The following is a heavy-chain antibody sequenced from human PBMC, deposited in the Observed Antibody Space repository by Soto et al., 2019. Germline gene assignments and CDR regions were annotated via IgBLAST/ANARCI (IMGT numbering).Heavy chain of an antibody. V-gene: IGHV1-46*01. CDR2: INPSGGST. D-gene: IGHD3-16*01. CDR1: GYTFTSYY. Sequence: AASVKVSCKASGYTFTSYYMHWVRQAPGQGLEWMGIINPSGGSTSYAQKFQGRVTMTRDTSTSTVYMELSSLRSEDTAVYYCARAYDYVWGSYRAPFDYWGQGTLVTVS. J-gene: IGHJ4*02. CDR3: ARAYDYVWGSYRAPFDY.